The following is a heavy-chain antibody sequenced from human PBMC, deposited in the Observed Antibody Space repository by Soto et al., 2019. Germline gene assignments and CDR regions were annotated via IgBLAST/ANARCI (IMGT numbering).Heavy chain of an antibody. CDR3: SKDIEEVVYYYGMDV. CDR2: ISYDGNNK. CDR1: GFTFSSYG. D-gene: IGHD1-26*01. V-gene: IGHV3-30*18. Sequence: QVQLVESGGGVVQPGKSLRLSCAASGFTFSSYGMHWVRQAPGKGLEWVALISYDGNNKYYADSVKSRFTISRDNSKNPLFLQMHSLRAEDTAVYYCSKDIEEVVYYYGMDVWLQWTTVTVSS. J-gene: IGHJ6*02.